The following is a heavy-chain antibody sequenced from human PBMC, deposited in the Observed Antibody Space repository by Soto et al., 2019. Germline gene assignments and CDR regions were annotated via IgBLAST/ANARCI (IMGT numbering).Heavy chain of an antibody. CDR1: GGSVSSGNYY. V-gene: IGHV4-61*01. D-gene: IGHD2-2*01. CDR3: AREQGYCSSISCYNWFDP. J-gene: IGHJ5*02. Sequence: SETLSLTCTVSGGSVSSGNYYWSWIRQPPGKGLEWIGYIYYGSSNYNPSLKSRVSISIDTSKNQFSLKLSSVTAADTAVYYCAREQGYCSSISCYNWFDPWGQGTLVTVSS. CDR2: IYYGSS.